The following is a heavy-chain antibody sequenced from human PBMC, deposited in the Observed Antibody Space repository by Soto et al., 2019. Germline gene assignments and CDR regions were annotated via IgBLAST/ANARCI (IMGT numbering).Heavy chain of an antibody. V-gene: IGHV4-59*01. CDR1: GGSISSYY. J-gene: IGHJ6*02. D-gene: IGHD1-1*01. CDR3: ARDRNWKGYSGRDV. Sequence: QVQLQESGPGLVKPSETLSLTCTVSGGSISSYYWNWIRQPPGKGLEWIGYIYYSGSTNYNPSLKSRVTISVDTSKTRFPVTLRCVPAADTAVYYGARDRNWKGYSGRDVGGQGTTVTVS. CDR2: IYYSGST.